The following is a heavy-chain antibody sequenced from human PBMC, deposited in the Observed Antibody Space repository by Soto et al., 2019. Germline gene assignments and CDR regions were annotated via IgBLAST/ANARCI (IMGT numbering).Heavy chain of an antibody. V-gene: IGHV3-30-3*01. CDR1: GFTFSSYA. Sequence: QVQLVESGGGVVQPGRSLRLSCAASGFTFSSYAMHWVRQAPGKGLEWVAVISYDGSNKYYADSVKGRFTISRDNSKNTLYLQMNSLRAEDKAVYYCAREGDWGQGTLVTVSS. D-gene: IGHD3-16*01. CDR2: ISYDGSNK. CDR3: AREGD. J-gene: IGHJ4*02.